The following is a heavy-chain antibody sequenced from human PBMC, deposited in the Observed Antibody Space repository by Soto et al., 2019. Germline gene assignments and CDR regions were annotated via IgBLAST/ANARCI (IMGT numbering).Heavy chain of an antibody. D-gene: IGHD2-8*01. CDR3: ARLGYCSNVNCQNGPFDY. Sequence: EVQLVESGGGLVKPGGSLRLSCAASGFTFSSYNMNWVRQAPGKGLEWVSSISSSSSYIYYADSVKGRFTISRDNAKNSLYLQMNSLRADDTAVYYCARLGYCSNVNCQNGPFDYWGQGTLVTVSS. CDR2: ISSSSSYI. CDR1: GFTFSSYN. V-gene: IGHV3-21*01. J-gene: IGHJ4*02.